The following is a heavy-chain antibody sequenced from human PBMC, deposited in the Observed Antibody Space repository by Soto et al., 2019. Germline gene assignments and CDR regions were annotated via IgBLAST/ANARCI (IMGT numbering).Heavy chain of an antibody. D-gene: IGHD2-15*01. CDR3: ARVYCSGGSCYGLAY. CDR2: INPSGGST. V-gene: IGHV1-46*01. CDR1: GYTFTSYY. Sequence: GASVKVSCKASGYTFTSYYMHWVRQAPGQGLEWMGIINPSGGSTSYAQKFQGRVTMTRDTSTSTVYMELSSLRSEDTAVYYCARVYCSGGSCYGLAYWGQGTLVTVSS. J-gene: IGHJ4*02.